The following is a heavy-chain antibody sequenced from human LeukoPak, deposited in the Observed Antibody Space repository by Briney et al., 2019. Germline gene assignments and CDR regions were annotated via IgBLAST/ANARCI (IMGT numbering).Heavy chain of an antibody. V-gene: IGHV3-7*03. CDR3: ASGYSYGKWLGFIDY. CDR1: GFTFSSYW. CDR2: INHNGNVN. D-gene: IGHD5-18*01. Sequence: GGSLRLSCAASGFTFSSYWMNWARQAPGKGLEWVASINHNGNVNYYVDSVKGRFTISRDNAKNSLYLQMSNLRAEDTAVYYCASGYSYGKWLGFIDYWGQGTLVTVSS. J-gene: IGHJ4*02.